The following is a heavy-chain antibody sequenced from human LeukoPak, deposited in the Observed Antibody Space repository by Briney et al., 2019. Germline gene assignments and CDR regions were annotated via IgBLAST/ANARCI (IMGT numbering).Heavy chain of an antibody. J-gene: IGHJ4*02. V-gene: IGHV5-10-1*01. CDR2: IDPSDSYS. Sequence: GESLKISCKGSGYSFTSYWISWVRQMPGKGLEWMGRIDPSDSYSNYSPSFQGHVTISTDKSISTAYLQWSSLKASDTAMYYCARHAYGSGSYSNSDYWGQGTLVTVSS. D-gene: IGHD3-10*01. CDR1: GYSFTSYW. CDR3: ARHAYGSGSYSNSDY.